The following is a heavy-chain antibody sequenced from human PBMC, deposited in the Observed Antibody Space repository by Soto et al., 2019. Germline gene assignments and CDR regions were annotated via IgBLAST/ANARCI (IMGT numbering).Heavy chain of an antibody. D-gene: IGHD6-19*01. Sequence: PSETLSLTCTVSGGSISSYYWSWIRQPPGKGLEWIGYIYYSGSTNYNPSLKSRVTISVDTSKNQFSLKLSSVTAADTAVYYCAGVASGGDIDYWGQGTLVTVSS. J-gene: IGHJ4*02. CDR3: AGVASGGDIDY. V-gene: IGHV4-59*01. CDR1: GGSISSYY. CDR2: IYYSGST.